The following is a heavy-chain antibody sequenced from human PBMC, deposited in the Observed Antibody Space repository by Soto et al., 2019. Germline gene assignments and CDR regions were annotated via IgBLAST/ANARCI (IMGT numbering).Heavy chain of an antibody. CDR1: GGTFSIYA. CDR3: ASAEVGSGRYPSA. Sequence: QVQLVQSGAEVKKPGSSVKVSCKASGGTFSIYAISWVRQAPGQGLEWMGGIIPIFGTANYAQKFQGRVTITADESKSTAYMELSSLRSEDTAVYYCASAEVGSGRYPSAWGQGTLVTVSS. CDR2: IIPIFGTA. V-gene: IGHV1-69*01. J-gene: IGHJ5*02. D-gene: IGHD3-10*01.